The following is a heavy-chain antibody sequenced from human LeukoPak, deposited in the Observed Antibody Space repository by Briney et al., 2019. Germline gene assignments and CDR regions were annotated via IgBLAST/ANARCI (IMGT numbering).Heavy chain of an antibody. CDR3: ARPRYGTGILGS. Sequence: PSETLSLTCVVYGESFNGHYWTWIRQPPGRGLEWIGEINHSGSTTSNPSLNNRVTISVDTSKNQFSLKLTSVTAADTAVYYCARPRYGTGILGSWGQGTLVTVSS. J-gene: IGHJ5*02. V-gene: IGHV4-34*01. CDR2: INHSGST. CDR1: GESFNGHY. D-gene: IGHD3-10*01.